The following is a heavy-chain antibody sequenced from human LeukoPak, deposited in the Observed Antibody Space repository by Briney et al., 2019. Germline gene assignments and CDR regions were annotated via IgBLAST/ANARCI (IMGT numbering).Heavy chain of an antibody. D-gene: IGHD6-13*01. J-gene: IGHJ4*02. CDR3: AKDKITLAAAAFYYFDY. V-gene: IGHV3-23*01. CDR2: ISGSGGST. CDR1: GFTFRFSNYA. Sequence: GGSLRLSCAASGFTFRFSNYAMSWVRQAPGKGLEWVSAISGSGGSTYYADSLKGRFSISRDNSKNTLYLQMNSPRAEDTAVYYCAKDKITLAAAAFYYFDYWGRGTLVTVSS.